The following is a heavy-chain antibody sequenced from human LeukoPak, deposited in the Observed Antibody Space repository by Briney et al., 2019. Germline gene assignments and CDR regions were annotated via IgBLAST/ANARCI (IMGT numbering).Heavy chain of an antibody. D-gene: IGHD6-13*01. CDR3: ARHWSWYVDY. CDR1: GGSISSTTYF. V-gene: IGHV4-39*01. J-gene: IGHJ4*02. Sequence: SETQSLNCTVSGGSISSTTYFWGWIRQPPGKGLEWIGSIYYSGSPYSNPSLKSRVTISVDTSKNQLSLRLSSVTAADTAVYYCARHWSWYVDYWGQGTLVTVSS. CDR2: IYYSGSP.